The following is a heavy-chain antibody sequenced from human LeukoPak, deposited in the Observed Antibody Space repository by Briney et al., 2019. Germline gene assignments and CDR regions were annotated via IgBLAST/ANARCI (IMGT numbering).Heavy chain of an antibody. CDR2: ISSSASDI. V-gene: IGHV3-48*01. D-gene: IGHD6-13*01. Sequence: GGSLRLSCIVSGFTFGNYKMNWVRQAPGKGLEWVSYISSSASDIYYGDSVKGRYTISRDNAKNSLYLQMNSLRAEDTAVYYCARGLPDAGTLAFGIWGQGTMVTVSS. CDR3: ARGLPDAGTLAFGI. CDR1: GFTFGNYK. J-gene: IGHJ3*02.